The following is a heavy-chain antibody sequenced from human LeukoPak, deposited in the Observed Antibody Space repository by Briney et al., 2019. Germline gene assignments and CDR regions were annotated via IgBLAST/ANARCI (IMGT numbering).Heavy chain of an antibody. CDR1: GYTFTSYY. CDR2: INPSGGST. D-gene: IGHD3-22*01. CDR3: ARGEYYDSSGYGALNWFDP. J-gene: IGHJ5*02. V-gene: IGHV1-46*01. Sequence: ASVKVSCKASGYTFTSYYMHWVRQAPGQGLEWMGIINPSGGSTSYAQKFQGRVTMTRDTSTSTVYMELSSLRSEDTAVYYCARGEYYDSSGYGALNWFDPRGQGTLVTVSS.